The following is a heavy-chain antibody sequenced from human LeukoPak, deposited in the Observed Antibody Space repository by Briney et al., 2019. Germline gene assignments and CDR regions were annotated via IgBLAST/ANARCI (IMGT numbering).Heavy chain of an antibody. CDR1: GYTFTGYY. CDR2: INPNSGGT. V-gene: IGHV1-2*02. J-gene: IGHJ6*03. Sequence: GASVKVSCKASGYTFTGYYMHWVRQAPGQGLEWMGWINPNSGGTNYAQKFQGRVTMTRDTSISTAYMELSSLRSEDTAVYYCARGHLYYYYMDVWGKGTTVTVSS. CDR3: ARGHLYYYYMDV.